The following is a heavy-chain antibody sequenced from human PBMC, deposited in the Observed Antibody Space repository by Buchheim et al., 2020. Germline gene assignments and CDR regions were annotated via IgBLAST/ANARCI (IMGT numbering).Heavy chain of an antibody. D-gene: IGHD1-1*01. CDR3: ARVSSLIHPHWYFDS. V-gene: IGHV1-3*01. CDR2: ITPGDGNT. J-gene: IGHJ4*02. CDR1: GYTFTNYA. Sequence: QVQLVQSGAEVKKPGASVKISCKASGYTFTNYAIHWVRQAPGQRLEWMGWITPGDGNTKYSQRFQDRVTITKETSASTAYMELSSLRSDDTAVYYCARVSSLIHPHWYFDSWGQGTL.